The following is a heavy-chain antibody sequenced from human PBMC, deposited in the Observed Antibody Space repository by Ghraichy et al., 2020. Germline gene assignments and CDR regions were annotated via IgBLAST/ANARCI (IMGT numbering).Heavy chain of an antibody. CDR3: AVFTWGKGELDY. CDR1: GYTFTSYG. Sequence: ASVKVSCKASGYTFTSYGISWVRQAPGQGLEWMGWISAYNGNTNYAQKLQGRVTMTTDTSTSTAYMELRSLRSDDTAVYYCAVFTWGKGELDYWGQGTLVTVSS. V-gene: IGHV1-18*01. J-gene: IGHJ4*02. D-gene: IGHD1-26*01. CDR2: ISAYNGNT.